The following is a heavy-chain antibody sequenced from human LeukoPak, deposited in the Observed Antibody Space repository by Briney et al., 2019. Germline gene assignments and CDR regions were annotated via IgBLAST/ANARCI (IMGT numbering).Heavy chain of an antibody. CDR3: VKGRDFYFDY. CDR2: IRYDGSKK. Sequence: GGSLRLSCAASEFTFSDYGMHWVRKVPGTGLEWVTFIRYDGSKKYYADSVKGRFTFSRYNSKNMLYLQMNSLRAGDTAIHYCVKGRDFYFDYWGQGTLVTVSS. D-gene: IGHD3/OR15-3a*01. V-gene: IGHV3-30*02. J-gene: IGHJ4*02. CDR1: EFTFSDYG.